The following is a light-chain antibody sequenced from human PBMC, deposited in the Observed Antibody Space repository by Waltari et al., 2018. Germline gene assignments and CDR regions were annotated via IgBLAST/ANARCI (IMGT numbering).Light chain of an antibody. CDR3: QQRSDWPHT. Sequence: EIVLTQSPATMSLSPGERATLSCRASQSVSSYLAWYQQKPCRAPSLLIYDTSNRATGIPARFSGSGSGTDFTLTISNLEPEDFAVYYCQQRSDWPHTFGGGTKVEIK. J-gene: IGKJ4*01. CDR1: QSVSSY. CDR2: DTS. V-gene: IGKV3-11*01.